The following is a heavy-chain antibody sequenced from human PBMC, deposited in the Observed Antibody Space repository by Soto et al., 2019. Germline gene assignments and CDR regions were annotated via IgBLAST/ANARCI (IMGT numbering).Heavy chain of an antibody. J-gene: IGHJ3*02. D-gene: IGHD3-22*01. CDR2: ISFDGSNK. CDR3: AREETMIVVVPAFDI. CDR1: GFTFSSYG. Sequence: PGGSLRLSCAASGFTFSSYGMHWVREAPGKGLEWVAHISFDGSNKNYADSVKGRFTISRDNSKNTLYLQMNSLRAEDTAVYYCAREETMIVVVPAFDIWGQGTMVT. V-gene: IGHV3-30*03.